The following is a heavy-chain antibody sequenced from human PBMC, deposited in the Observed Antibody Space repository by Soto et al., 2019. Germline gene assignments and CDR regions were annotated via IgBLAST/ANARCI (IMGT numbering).Heavy chain of an antibody. CDR2: IYYSGST. CDR3: ARYNPGRSDWHDAFDI. J-gene: IGHJ3*02. CDR1: GGSISSSSYY. D-gene: IGHD1-26*01. Sequence: SETLSLTCTVSGGSISSSSYYWGWIRQPPGKGLEWIGSIYYSGSTYYNPTLKSRVTISVDTSKNLFSLKLSSVTAADTAVYYCARYNPGRSDWHDAFDIWGQGTMVTVSS. V-gene: IGHV4-39*07.